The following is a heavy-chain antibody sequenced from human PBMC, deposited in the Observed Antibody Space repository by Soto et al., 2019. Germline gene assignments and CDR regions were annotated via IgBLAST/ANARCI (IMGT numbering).Heavy chain of an antibody. V-gene: IGHV3-30*18. Sequence: PGGSLRLSCAASGFTFSSYGMHWVRQSPGEGLEWVAVISYDGSNKYYADSVKGRFTISRDNSKNTLYLQMNSLRAEDTAVYYCAKEVVAGPRYYYYGMDVWGQGTTVTVSS. CDR3: AKEVVAGPRYYYYGMDV. D-gene: IGHD6-19*01. CDR2: ISYDGSNK. J-gene: IGHJ6*02. CDR1: GFTFSSYG.